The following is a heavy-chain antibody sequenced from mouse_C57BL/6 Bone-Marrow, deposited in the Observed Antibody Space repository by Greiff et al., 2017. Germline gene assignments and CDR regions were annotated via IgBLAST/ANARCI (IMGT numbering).Heavy chain of an antibody. CDR3: ERFWCAY. CDR1: GFNFSDYY. CDR2: ISNGGGST. Sequence: EVKLVESGGGLVQPGGSLKLSCAASGFNFSDYYMYWVRQTPEKRLEWVAYISNGGGSTYYPATVKGRFTISRDTAKNTLYLQMSRLKSGDTAMYYCERFWCAYWGQGTLVTVSA. J-gene: IGHJ3*01. V-gene: IGHV5-12*01.